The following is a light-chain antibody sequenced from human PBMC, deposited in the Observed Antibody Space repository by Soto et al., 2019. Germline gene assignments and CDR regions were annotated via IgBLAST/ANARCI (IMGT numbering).Light chain of an antibody. Sequence: EIVLTQSPGTLSLSPGEKATLSSRAGQIVTNRYLAWYQHKLGQGPRLLIYGPYNRAIGIPDRFSGSGSGTDFTLTISRLEPEDFAVYYCQQYDDSPPTYTFGQGTKLEIK. CDR2: GPY. J-gene: IGKJ2*01. CDR3: QQYDDSPPTYT. V-gene: IGKV3-20*01. CDR1: QIVTNRY.